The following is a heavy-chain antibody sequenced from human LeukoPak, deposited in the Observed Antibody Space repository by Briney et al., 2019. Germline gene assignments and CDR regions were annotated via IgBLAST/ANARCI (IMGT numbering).Heavy chain of an antibody. Sequence: GGSLRLSCAASGFTYSSYSMNWVREAPGKGLECVSSISSSTSYIYYSDSVKRQFTISRDNAKTSLYLQMHSLRAEDTAVYYCAREGAQDAFDICGQGTMVTVSS. CDR3: AREGAQDAFDI. D-gene: IGHD4/OR15-4a*01. CDR2: ISSSTSYI. CDR1: GFTYSSYS. V-gene: IGHV3-21*01. J-gene: IGHJ3*02.